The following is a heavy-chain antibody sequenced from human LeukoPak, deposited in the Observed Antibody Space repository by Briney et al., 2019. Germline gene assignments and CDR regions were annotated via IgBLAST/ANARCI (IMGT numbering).Heavy chain of an antibody. CDR1: RFTVSSNY. V-gene: IGHV3-53*01. J-gene: IGHJ4*02. CDR2: IYSGGST. Sequence: GGSLRLSCAASRFTVSSNYMSSVRQAPGKGLEWVSVIYSGGSTYYADSVKGRFTISRDNSKNSLYLQMNSLRAEDTAVYYCARGYYYDSSGYSDYWGQGTLVTVSS. D-gene: IGHD3-22*01. CDR3: ARGYYYDSSGYSDY.